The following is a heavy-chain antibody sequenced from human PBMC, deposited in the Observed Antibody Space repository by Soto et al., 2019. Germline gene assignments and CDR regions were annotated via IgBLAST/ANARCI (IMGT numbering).Heavy chain of an antibody. J-gene: IGHJ5*02. V-gene: IGHV3-23*01. CDR1: GLTVSSNY. D-gene: IGHD5-18*01. CDR3: TRELYTYGPTNWFDP. CDR2: ISGSGGST. Sequence: GGSLRLSCVTSGLTVSSNYMSWVRQAPGKGLEWVSAISGSGGSTYYADSVKGRFTISRDNSKNTLYLQMNSLRAEDTAVYYCTRELYTYGPTNWFDPWGQGTLVTVSS.